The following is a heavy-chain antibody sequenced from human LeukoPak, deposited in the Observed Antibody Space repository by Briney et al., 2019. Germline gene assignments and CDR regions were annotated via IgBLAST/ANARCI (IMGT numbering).Heavy chain of an antibody. D-gene: IGHD4-17*01. Sequence: SETLSLTCSVSGDSITSHYWNWIRQPPGKGLEWIGYIYYSGSTTYNPSLKSRVTISIDTSRKQFSLKLTSLTTAGTAVYFCARAKDYGSYMETFDIWGQGTMVTISS. CDR3: ARAKDYGSYMETFDI. V-gene: IGHV4-59*11. CDR2: IYYSGST. CDR1: GDSITSHY. J-gene: IGHJ3*02.